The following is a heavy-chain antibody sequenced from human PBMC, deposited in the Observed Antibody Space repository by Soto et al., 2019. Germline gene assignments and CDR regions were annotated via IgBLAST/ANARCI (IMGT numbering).Heavy chain of an antibody. CDR3: AKDINYGVAGGMDV. J-gene: IGHJ6*02. CDR1: GFTFDDYA. D-gene: IGHD4-17*01. CDR2: ISWNSGSI. V-gene: IGHV3-9*01. Sequence: EVQLVESGGGLVQPGRSLRLSCAASGFTFDDYAMHWVRQAPGKGLEWVSGISWNSGSIGYADSVKGRFTISRDNAKNSLYLQMNSLRAEDTALYYCAKDINYGVAGGMDVWGQGTTVTVSS.